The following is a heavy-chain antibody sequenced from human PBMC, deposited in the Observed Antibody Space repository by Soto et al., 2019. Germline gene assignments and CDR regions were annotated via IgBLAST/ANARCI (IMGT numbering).Heavy chain of an antibody. V-gene: IGHV3-23*01. J-gene: IGHJ4*02. D-gene: IGHD4-17*01. CDR2: LSGTGATS. CDR1: GFAFRNYA. CDR3: AKCPTTVTSIFDY. Sequence: GGSLRLSRAASGFAFRNYAMSWVRQAPGKGLEWVSSLSGTGATSYHADSVKGRFTISRDNSKNPLFLQMNSLRAADTAVYYCAKCPTTVTSIFDYWGQGALVTVSS.